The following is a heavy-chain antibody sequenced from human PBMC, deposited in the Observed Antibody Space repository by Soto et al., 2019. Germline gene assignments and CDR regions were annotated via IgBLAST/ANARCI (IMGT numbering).Heavy chain of an antibody. CDR3: VRDRDRRWFDP. D-gene: IGHD3-10*01. Sequence: QLVESGGGWVKPGGSLRLSCTASGFIFSDFYMAWIRQAPGKGLEWVSYISSDGSATYKDSVKGRFTVSRDNAKDSLYLQMNSLRDEDTAVYYCVRDRDRRWFDPWGQGTLVTVSS. CDR2: ISSDGSAT. J-gene: IGHJ5*02. V-gene: IGHV3-11*01. CDR1: GFIFSDFY.